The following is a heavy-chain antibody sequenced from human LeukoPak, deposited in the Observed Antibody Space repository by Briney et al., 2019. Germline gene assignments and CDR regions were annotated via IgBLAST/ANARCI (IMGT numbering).Heavy chain of an antibody. J-gene: IGHJ5*02. CDR1: GGSISSSSYY. Sequence: PSETLSLTCTVSGGSISSSSYYWGWIRQPPGKGLEWIGSIYYSGSTYYNPSLKSRVTISVDTSKNQFSLKLGSVTAADTAVYYCARRVVVPAANNWFDPWGQGTLVTVSS. CDR3: ARRVVVPAANNWFDP. D-gene: IGHD2-2*01. V-gene: IGHV4-39*01. CDR2: IYYSGST.